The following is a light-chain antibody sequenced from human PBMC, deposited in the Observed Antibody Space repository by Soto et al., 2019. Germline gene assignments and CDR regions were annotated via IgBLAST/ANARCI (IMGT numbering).Light chain of an antibody. CDR2: EVS. Sequence: QSVLTQPASVSGSPGQSITISCTGTSSDVGSYNLVSWYQQHPGKAPKLMIYEVSKRPSGVSNRFSGSKSGNTASLTISGLQAADEAYYYCCSYAGSSTVFGGGTKLTVL. J-gene: IGLJ2*01. CDR1: SSDVGSYNL. V-gene: IGLV2-23*02. CDR3: CSYAGSSTV.